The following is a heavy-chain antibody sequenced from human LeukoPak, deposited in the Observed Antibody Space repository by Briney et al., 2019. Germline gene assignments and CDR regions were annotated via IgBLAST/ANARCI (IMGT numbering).Heavy chain of an antibody. CDR2: IYTSGST. V-gene: IGHV4-61*02. D-gene: IGHD1-20*01. J-gene: IGHJ6*03. Sequence: PSETLSLTCTVSGGSISSGSYYWSWIRQPAGKGLEWIGRIYTSGSTNYNPSLKSRVTISVDTSNNQFSLKLSSVTSADTAMYFSARIGGYXWKPSXYYFYYM. CDR1: GGSISSGSYY. CDR3: ARIGGYXWKPSXYYFYYM.